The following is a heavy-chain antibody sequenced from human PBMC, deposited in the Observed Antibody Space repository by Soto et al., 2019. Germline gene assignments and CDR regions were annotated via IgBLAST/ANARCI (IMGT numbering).Heavy chain of an antibody. J-gene: IGHJ4*02. CDR2: VRSDGDST. Sequence: EVQVLESGGGLVQPGGSLRLSCAASGFTFSNFGMNWVRQAPGKGLEWVSGVRSDGDSTYNEEAVKGRFSVSRDTSRNPVCLPMTCLRAEDTGIYYCAKGKGVGATPDGANCWGQGTLVTVSS. D-gene: IGHD1-26*01. V-gene: IGHV3-23*01. CDR3: AKGKGVGATPDGANC. CDR1: GFTFSNFG.